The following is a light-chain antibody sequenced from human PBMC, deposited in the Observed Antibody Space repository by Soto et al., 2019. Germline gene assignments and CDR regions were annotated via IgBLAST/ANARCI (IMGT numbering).Light chain of an antibody. J-gene: IGKJ2*01. CDR1: QSFSTNY. V-gene: IGKV3-20*01. Sequence: EIELTQSPGTLSLSPGESATLSCRASQSFSTNYVAWYQHKAGQAPRLLIYGASTRATGIPDRFSGSGSGTDYTLTISRLEPEDFAVYYCQQYASSMVYTFGQGKAGGQT. CDR3: QQYASSMVYT. CDR2: GAS.